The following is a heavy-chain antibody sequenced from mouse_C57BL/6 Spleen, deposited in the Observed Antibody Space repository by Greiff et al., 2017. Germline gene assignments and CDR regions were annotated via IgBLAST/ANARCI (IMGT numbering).Heavy chain of an antibody. J-gene: IGHJ4*01. Sequence: VQVVESGAELVKPGASVKISCKASGYAFSSYWMNWVKQRPGKGLEWIGQNYPGDGDTNYNGKFKGKATLTADKSSSTAYMQLSSLTSEDSAVYFCARSIYYGNYRYAMDYWGQGTSVTVSS. CDR3: ARSIYYGNYRYAMDY. CDR1: GYAFSSYW. D-gene: IGHD2-1*01. V-gene: IGHV1-80*01. CDR2: NYPGDGDT.